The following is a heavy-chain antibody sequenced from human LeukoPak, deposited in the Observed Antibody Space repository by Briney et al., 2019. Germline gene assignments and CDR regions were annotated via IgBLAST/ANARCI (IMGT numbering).Heavy chain of an antibody. D-gene: IGHD3-3*01. CDR1: GYTFTGYY. J-gene: IGHJ4*02. Sequence: ASVKVSCKASGYTFTGYYMHWVRQAPGQGLEWMGWINPNSGGTNYAQKFQGRVTMTRDTSISTAYMELSRLRSDDTAVYYCARAWDFWSGSYFDYWGQGTLVTVSS. V-gene: IGHV1-2*02. CDR3: ARAWDFWSGSYFDY. CDR2: INPNSGGT.